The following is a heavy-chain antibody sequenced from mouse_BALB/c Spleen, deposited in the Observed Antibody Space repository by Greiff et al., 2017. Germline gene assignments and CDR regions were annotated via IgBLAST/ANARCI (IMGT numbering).Heavy chain of an antibody. CDR3: ARGISTALDY. V-gene: IGHV14-1*02. D-gene: IGHD1-1*01. Sequence: EVQLVESGAELVRPGALVKISCKASGFNINDYYMHWVKQRPEKGLEWIGRIDPENGNTIYDPKFQGKASITADTTSNTAYLQSSSLTSEDTAVYYCARGISTALDYWGQGTTHTVSS. CDR1: GFNINDYY. J-gene: IGHJ2*01. CDR2: IDPENGNT.